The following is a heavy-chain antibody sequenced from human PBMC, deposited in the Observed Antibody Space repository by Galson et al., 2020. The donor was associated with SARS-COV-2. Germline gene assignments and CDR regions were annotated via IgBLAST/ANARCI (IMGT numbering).Heavy chain of an antibody. CDR1: GYTFTSYG. D-gene: IGHD2-8*01. J-gene: IGHJ4*02. Sequence: ASVKVSCKASGYTFTSYGISWVRQAPGQGLEWMGWISAYNGNTNYAQKLQGRVTMTTDTSTSTAYMELRSLRSDDTAVYYCARDPEDIVLMVYAIVPYFDHWGQGTLVTVSS. CDR2: ISAYNGNT. CDR3: ARDPEDIVLMVYAIVPYFDH. V-gene: IGHV1-18*04.